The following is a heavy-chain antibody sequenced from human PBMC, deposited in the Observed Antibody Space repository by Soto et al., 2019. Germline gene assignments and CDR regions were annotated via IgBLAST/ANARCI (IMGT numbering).Heavy chain of an antibody. D-gene: IGHD2-21*02. CDR2: INAGGGTT. CDR3: SRVVSVVLTAPWSFDI. J-gene: IGHJ3*02. V-gene: IGHV1-46*03. CDR1: GYTFTDYY. Sequence: ASVKVSSKASGYTFTDYYMHWVRQAPGQGLEWMGIINAGGGTTNYAQKFQGRVTMTRDTSTSTVYMELSSLRSEDTAVYYCSRVVSVVLTAPWSFDIWGQGTMVTVSS.